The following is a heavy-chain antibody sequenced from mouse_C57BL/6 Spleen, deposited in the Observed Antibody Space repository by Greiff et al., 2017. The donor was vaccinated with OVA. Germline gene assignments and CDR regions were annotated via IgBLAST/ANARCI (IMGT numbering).Heavy chain of an antibody. J-gene: IGHJ4*01. CDR2: IWRGGST. V-gene: IGHV2-5*01. CDR3: AKGDSLYYAMDY. Sequence: VKLVESGPGLVQPSQSLSITCTVSGFSLTSYGVHWVRQSPGKGLEWLGVIWRGGSTDYNAAFMSRLSITKDNSKSQVFFKMNSLQADDTAIYYCAKGDSLYYAMDYWGQGTSVTVSS. CDR1: GFSLTSYG. D-gene: IGHD6-2*01.